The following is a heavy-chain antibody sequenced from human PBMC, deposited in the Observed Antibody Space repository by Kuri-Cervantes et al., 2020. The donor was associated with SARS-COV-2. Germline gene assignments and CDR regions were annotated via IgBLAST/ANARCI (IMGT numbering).Heavy chain of an antibody. D-gene: IGHD3-22*01. CDR3: ARDLYDSSGYYSPHVFDY. V-gene: IGHV3-69-1*01. CDR1: GFTFSDYY. Sequence: PGGSLRLSCAASGFTFSDYYMNWVRQAPGKGLEWVSSISSSSTIYYADSVKGRFTISRDNAKNPLYLQMNSLRAEDTAVYYCARDLYDSSGYYSPHVFDYWGQGTLVTVSS. J-gene: IGHJ4*02. CDR2: ISSSSTI.